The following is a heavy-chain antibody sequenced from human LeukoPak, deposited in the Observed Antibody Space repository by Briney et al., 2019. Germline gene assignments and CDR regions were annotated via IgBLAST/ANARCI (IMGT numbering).Heavy chain of an antibody. Sequence: SETLSLTCTVSGGSISSNSYYWGWIRQPPGKGLEWIGYIYYSGSTNYNTPLKSRVTISVDPSKNQFSLKLSSVTAADTAVYYCARAGYGSGSNYYYYMDVWGKGTTVTISS. V-gene: IGHV4-61*05. J-gene: IGHJ6*03. D-gene: IGHD3-10*01. CDR3: ARAGYGSGSNYYYYMDV. CDR2: IYYSGST. CDR1: GGSISSNSYY.